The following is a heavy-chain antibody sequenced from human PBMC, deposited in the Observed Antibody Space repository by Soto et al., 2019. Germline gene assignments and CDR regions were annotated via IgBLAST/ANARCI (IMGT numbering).Heavy chain of an antibody. V-gene: IGHV3-74*01. CDR2: INLDGTST. CDR3: ARAPYGMDV. J-gene: IGHJ6*02. CDR1: GFTFSSYW. Sequence: PGGSLRLSCAASGFTFSSYWMYWVRQASGKGLVWVSRINLDGTSTSYADSVKGRFTISRDNAKNTLYLQMNSLRAEDTAVYFCARAPYGMDVWGQGTTVTASS.